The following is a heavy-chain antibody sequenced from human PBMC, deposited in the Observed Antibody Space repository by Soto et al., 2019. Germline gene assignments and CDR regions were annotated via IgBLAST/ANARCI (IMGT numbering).Heavy chain of an antibody. D-gene: IGHD3-10*01. V-gene: IGHV3-33*01. CDR2: IWADGTNK. CDR3: ARDKVTLAAMAV. CDR1: GLTFRSFG. J-gene: IGHJ6*02. Sequence: QVQLVESGGGVVQPGRSLRLSCAASGLTFRSFGMHWARQAPGKGLEWLAVIWADGTNKYYADSVKGRFTVSRDNSKNTLYLQMNSLRVEDTAVYYCARDKVTLAAMAVWGPGTTVIVSS.